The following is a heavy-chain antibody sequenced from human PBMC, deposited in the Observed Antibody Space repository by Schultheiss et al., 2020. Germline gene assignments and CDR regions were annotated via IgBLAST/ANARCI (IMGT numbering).Heavy chain of an antibody. D-gene: IGHD3-22*01. V-gene: IGHV4-59*01. J-gene: IGHJ4*02. Sequence: SETLSLTCAVYGGSFSGYYWSWIRQPPGKGLEWIGYIYYSGTTNYNPSLKSRVTISVDTSKNQFTLKLSSVTAADTAVYYCAREGVDYYDSSGYLDYYFDYWGQGTLVTVSS. CDR2: IYYSGTT. CDR1: GGSFSGYY. CDR3: AREGVDYYDSSGYLDYYFDY.